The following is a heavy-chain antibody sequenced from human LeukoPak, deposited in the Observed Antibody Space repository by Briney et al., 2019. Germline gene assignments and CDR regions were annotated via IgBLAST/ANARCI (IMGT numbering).Heavy chain of an antibody. J-gene: IGHJ4*02. Sequence: GRSLRLSCAASGFTFSSYAMHWVRQAPGKGLEWVAVISYDGSNKYYADSVKGRFTISRDNSKNTLYLQMNSLRAEDTAVYYCARGGYPTVVTAGGIDYWGQGTLVTVSS. CDR2: ISYDGSNK. CDR1: GFTFSSYA. CDR3: ARGGYPTVVTAGGIDY. D-gene: IGHD4-23*01. V-gene: IGHV3-30-3*01.